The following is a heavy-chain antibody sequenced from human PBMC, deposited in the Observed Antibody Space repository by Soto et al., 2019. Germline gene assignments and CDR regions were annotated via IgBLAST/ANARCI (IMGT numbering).Heavy chain of an antibody. D-gene: IGHD2-15*01. J-gene: IGHJ4*02. CDR2: INHSGST. CDR3: ASLPVVVAADNDY. Sequence: SETLSLTCAVYGGSFSGYYWSWIRQPPGKGLEWIGEINHSGSTNYNPSLKSRVTISVDTSKNQFSLKLSSVTAADTAVYYCASLPVVVAADNDYWGQGTLVTVSS. V-gene: IGHV4-34*01. CDR1: GGSFSGYY.